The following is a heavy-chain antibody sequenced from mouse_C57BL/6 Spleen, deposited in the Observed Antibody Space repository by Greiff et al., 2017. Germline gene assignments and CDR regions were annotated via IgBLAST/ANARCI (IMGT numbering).Heavy chain of an antibody. CDR3: ARVSYYFDY. CDR2: ISYDGSN. CDR1: GYSITSGYY. J-gene: IGHJ2*01. V-gene: IGHV3-6*01. Sequence: EVKLQESGPGLVKPSQSLSLTCSVPGYSITSGYYWNWIRQFPGNKLEWMGYISYDGSNNYNPSLKNRISITRDTSKNQFFLKLNSVTTEDTATYYCARVSYYFDYWGQGTTLTVSS.